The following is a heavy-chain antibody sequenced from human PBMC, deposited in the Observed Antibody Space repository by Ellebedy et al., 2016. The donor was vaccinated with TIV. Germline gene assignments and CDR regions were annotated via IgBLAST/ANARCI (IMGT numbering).Heavy chain of an antibody. Sequence: AASVKVSCKASGGTFSSYAISWVRQAPGQGLEWMGGIIPIFGTANYEQKFQGRVTITADESTSTAYMELSSLRSEDTAVYYCASELVDYYGSGPMGYWGQGTLVTVSS. CDR3: ASELVDYYGSGPMGY. V-gene: IGHV1-69*13. CDR1: GGTFSSYA. CDR2: IIPIFGTA. J-gene: IGHJ1*01. D-gene: IGHD3-10*01.